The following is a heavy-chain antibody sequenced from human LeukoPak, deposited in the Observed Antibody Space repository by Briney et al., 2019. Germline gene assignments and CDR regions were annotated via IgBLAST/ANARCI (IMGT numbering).Heavy chain of an antibody. CDR3: ARRMRATWYSSGWYVFQH. CDR2: INHSGST. D-gene: IGHD6-19*01. Sequence: SETLSLTCAVYGGSFSGYYWSWIRQPPGKGLEWIREINHSGSTNYNPSLKSRVTISVDTSKNQFSLKLSSVTAADTAVYYCARRMRATWYSSGWYVFQHWGQRTLVTVSS. J-gene: IGHJ1*01. CDR1: GGSFSGYY. V-gene: IGHV4-34*01.